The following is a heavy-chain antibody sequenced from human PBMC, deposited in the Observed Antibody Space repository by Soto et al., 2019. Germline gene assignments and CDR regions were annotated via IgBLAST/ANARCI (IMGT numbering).Heavy chain of an antibody. CDR2: IDNNGVT. Sequence: PSETLSLTCIVSGGSVYSNGHYWGWIRQPPGKGLEWIGSIDNNGVTNYNSSLKSRVTMSVDTSKNQFSLKLSSVTAADTAVYYCARGGRDGYNFEAPWGQGTLVTVSS. V-gene: IGHV4-39*07. CDR3: ARGGRDGYNFEAP. D-gene: IGHD5-12*01. CDR1: GGSVYSNGHY. J-gene: IGHJ5*02.